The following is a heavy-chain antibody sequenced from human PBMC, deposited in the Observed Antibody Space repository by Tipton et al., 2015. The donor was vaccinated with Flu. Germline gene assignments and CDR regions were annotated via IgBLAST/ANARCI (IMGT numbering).Heavy chain of an antibody. J-gene: IGHJ3*02. D-gene: IGHD3-22*01. CDR2: IYYSGST. CDR1: GGSISSYY. CDR3: ARGVIYYDSSGPITDAFDI. Sequence: TLSLTCTVSGGSISSYYWSWIRQPPGKGLEWIGYIYYSGSTNYNPSLKSRVTISVDTSKNQFSLKLSSVTAADTAVYYCARGVIYYDSSGPITDAFDIWGQGTMVTVSS. V-gene: IGHV4-59*08.